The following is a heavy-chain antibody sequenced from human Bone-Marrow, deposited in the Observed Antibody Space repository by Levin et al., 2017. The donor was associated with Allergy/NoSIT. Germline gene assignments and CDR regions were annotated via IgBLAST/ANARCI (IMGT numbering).Heavy chain of an antibody. V-gene: IGHV1-18*01. CDR1: GYPFTSYG. D-gene: IGHD5-18*01. Sequence: ASVKVSCKASGYPFTSYGISWVRQAPGQGLEWMGWISAYNGNTNYAQKLQGRVTMTTDTSTSTAYMELRSLRSDDTAVYYCARAVGSYGYILDAFDIWGQGTMVTVSS. CDR2: ISAYNGNT. CDR3: ARAVGSYGYILDAFDI. J-gene: IGHJ3*02.